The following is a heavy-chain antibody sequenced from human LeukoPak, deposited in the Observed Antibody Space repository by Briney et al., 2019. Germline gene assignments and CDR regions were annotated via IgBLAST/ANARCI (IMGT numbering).Heavy chain of an antibody. CDR1: GYPFVNYY. V-gene: IGHV1-46*01. CDR3: ARTGIGSSWLYDY. Sequence: ASVKVSCKASGYPFVNYYMHWVRQAPGQGLEWMGIINPSGGSTSYAQTFQGRVTMTRDTSTSTVYMELSSLRSEDTAVYYCARTGIGSSWLYDYWGQGTLVTVSS. CDR2: INPSGGST. J-gene: IGHJ4*02. D-gene: IGHD6-13*01.